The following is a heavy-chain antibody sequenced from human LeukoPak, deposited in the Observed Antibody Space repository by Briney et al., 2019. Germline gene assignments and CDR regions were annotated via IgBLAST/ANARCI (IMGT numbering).Heavy chain of an antibody. V-gene: IGHV3-33*01. CDR3: ARLKSHRSGYYHFDY. Sequence: PGGSLRLSCAASGFTFSSYGMHWVRQAPGKGLEWVAVIWYDGSNKYYADSVKGRFTISRDNSKNTLYLQMNSLRAEDTAVYYCARLKSHRSGYYHFDYWGQGTLVTVSS. D-gene: IGHD3-22*01. CDR1: GFTFSSYG. J-gene: IGHJ4*02. CDR2: IWYDGSNK.